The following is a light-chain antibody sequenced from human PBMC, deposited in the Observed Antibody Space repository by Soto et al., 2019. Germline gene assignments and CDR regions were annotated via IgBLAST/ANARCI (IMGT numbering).Light chain of an antibody. J-gene: IGLJ1*01. CDR1: SSDVGGYNY. Sequence: QSVLTQPHSVSGSPGQSVTISCSGTSSDVGGYNYVSWYQQHPGKAPKLIIFDVNKRPSGVPDRFSGSKSGSTASLTISGVQAEDEADYYCCSYGGSFYVVGTGTKLTVL. CDR2: DVN. CDR3: CSYGGSFYV. V-gene: IGLV2-11*01.